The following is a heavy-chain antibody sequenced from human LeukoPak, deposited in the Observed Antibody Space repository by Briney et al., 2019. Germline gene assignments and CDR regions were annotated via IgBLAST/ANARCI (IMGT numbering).Heavy chain of an antibody. J-gene: IGHJ3*02. CDR2: INGDGSST. CDR3: VRGMTLFDRSGHYYPHAFDI. CDR1: GFTFNRYW. Sequence: PGGSLRLSCAASGFTFNRYWMYWVRQAPGKGLVCVSRINGDGSSTYYADSVKGRFTISRDNAKNTLYLQMNNLRAEDTGLYYCVRGMTLFDRSGHYYPHAFDIWGQGTVVTVSS. D-gene: IGHD3-22*01. V-gene: IGHV3-74*01.